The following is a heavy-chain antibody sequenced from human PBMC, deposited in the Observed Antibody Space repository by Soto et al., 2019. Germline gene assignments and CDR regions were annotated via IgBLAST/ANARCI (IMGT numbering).Heavy chain of an antibody. V-gene: IGHV3-66*01. CDR1: GFTVRSKY. D-gene: IGHD2-15*01. CDR2: IQSGGNT. J-gene: IGHJ6*02. Sequence: GGSLRVSFSASGFTVRSKYMSWVRPAPGQGLEGVSLIQSGGNTYYAGCVKGRFTISRDYSEHTLFRQMNSLRVEDTAVYYCKRDDVDCKGGRCSGVSMDVWGQGTTVTVSS. CDR3: KRDDVDCKGGRCSGVSMDV.